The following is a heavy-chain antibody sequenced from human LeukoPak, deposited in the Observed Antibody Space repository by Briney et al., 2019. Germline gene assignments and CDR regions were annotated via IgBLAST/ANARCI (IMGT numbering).Heavy chain of an antibody. CDR1: GFTFSSYD. CDR2: ISGSGGST. Sequence: GGSLRLSCAASGFTFSSYDMSGVRQAPGKGLEWVSAISGSGGSTYYADSVKGRFTISRDNSKNTLYLQMNSLRAEDTAVYYCAKMTRMSSGARFWGQGTLVTVSS. D-gene: IGHD2-15*01. CDR3: AKMTRMSSGARF. J-gene: IGHJ4*02. V-gene: IGHV3-23*01.